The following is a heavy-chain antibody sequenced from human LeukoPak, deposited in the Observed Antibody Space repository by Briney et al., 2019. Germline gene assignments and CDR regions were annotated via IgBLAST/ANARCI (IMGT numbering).Heavy chain of an antibody. Sequence: GASVKVSCKAFGYTFTSYAMNWVRQAPGQGLEWMGWINTNTGNPTYAQGFTGRFVFSLDTSVSTAYLQISSLKAEDTAVYYCAREVTSFVAVTAADSDAFDIWGQGTMVTVSS. CDR2: INTNTGNP. J-gene: IGHJ3*02. V-gene: IGHV7-4-1*02. D-gene: IGHD2-21*02. CDR3: AREVTSFVAVTAADSDAFDI. CDR1: GYTFTSYA.